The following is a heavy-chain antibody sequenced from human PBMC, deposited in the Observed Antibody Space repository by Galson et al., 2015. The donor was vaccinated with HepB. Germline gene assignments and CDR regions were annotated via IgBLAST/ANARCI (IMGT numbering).Heavy chain of an antibody. CDR3: ARHRKDRGLDGGGPSDY. CDR2: IIPILGIA. D-gene: IGHD3-16*01. V-gene: IGHV1-69*04. Sequence: SVKVSCKASGGTFSSYAISWVRQAPGQGLEWMGRIIPILGIANYAQKFQGRVTITADKSTSTAYMELSSLRSEDTAMYYCARHRKDRGLDGGGPSDYWGQGTLVTVSS. J-gene: IGHJ4*02. CDR1: GGTFSSYA.